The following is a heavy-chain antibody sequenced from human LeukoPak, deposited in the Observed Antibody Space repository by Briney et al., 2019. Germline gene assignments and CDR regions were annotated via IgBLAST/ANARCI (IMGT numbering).Heavy chain of an antibody. D-gene: IGHD5-12*01. J-gene: IGHJ4*02. V-gene: IGHV3-7*04. CDR2: INQDGREK. CDR1: GLGFGSFW. Sequence: GGSLRLSCAASGLGFGSFWMSGGRQAPGKGLEWVANINQDGREKDYVDSVKGRFTISRDNAKNSLYLQMNSLRAEDTAVYYCARGEGYSGHADWGQGTLVTVSS. CDR3: ARGEGYSGHAD.